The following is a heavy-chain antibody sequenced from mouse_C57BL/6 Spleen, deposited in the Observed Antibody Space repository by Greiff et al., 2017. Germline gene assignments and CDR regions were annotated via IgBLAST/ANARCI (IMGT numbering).Heavy chain of an antibody. CDR1: GYTFTSYW. V-gene: IGHV1-69*01. J-gene: IGHJ2*01. CDR3: ARALAGSSRYYFDD. CDR2: IDPSDSYT. Sequence: QVQLQQPGAELVMPGASVKLSCKASGYTFTSYWMHWVKQRPGQGLEWIGEIDPSDSYTNYNQKFKGKSTLTVDKSSSTAYMQLSSLTSEDSAVYYCARALAGSSRYYFDDWGQGTTLTVSS. D-gene: IGHD1-1*01.